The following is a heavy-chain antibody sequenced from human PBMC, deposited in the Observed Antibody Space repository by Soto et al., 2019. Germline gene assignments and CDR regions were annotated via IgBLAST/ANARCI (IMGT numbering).Heavy chain of an antibody. V-gene: IGHV1-46*01. D-gene: IGHD3-3*01. J-gene: IGHJ6*02. CDR2: INPSGGST. Sequence: ASLKLACKASGGTFSGYAVSWGRQAPGQGLEWMGIINPSGGSTSYAQKFQGRVTMTRDTSTSTVYMELSSLRSEDTAVYYCARDTYDFWSGYYSYYYYGMDVWGQGTTVTVSS. CDR1: GGTFSGYA. CDR3: ARDTYDFWSGYYSYYYYGMDV.